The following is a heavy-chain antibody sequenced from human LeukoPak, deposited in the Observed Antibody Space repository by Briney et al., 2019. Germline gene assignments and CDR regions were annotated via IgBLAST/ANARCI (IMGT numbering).Heavy chain of an antibody. D-gene: IGHD3-10*01. V-gene: IGHV3-23*01. CDR2: ISGSGGST. J-gene: IGHJ4*02. Sequence: GTLRLSCAASGFTFSSYGMSWVRQAPGKGLEWVSAISGSGGSTYYADSVKGRFTISRDNSKNTLYLQMNSLRAEDTAVYYCAKDMVPLLWFGELIDYWGQGTLVTVSS. CDR3: AKDMVPLLWFGELIDY. CDR1: GFTFSSYG.